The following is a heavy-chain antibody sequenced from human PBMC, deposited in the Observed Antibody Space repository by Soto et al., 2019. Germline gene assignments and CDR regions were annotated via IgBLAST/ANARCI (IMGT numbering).Heavy chain of an antibody. CDR2: IYSRGNT. CDR3: ARDGPQYCSSTSCYGDWFDP. Sequence: SETLSLTCTVSGGSIKSGLYYWTWIRQHPGKGLEWIGYIYSRGNTYYSPSLKSRVDIAVDSSQNQFSLRVSSVTAADTAVYYCARDGPQYCSSTSCYGDWFDPWGQGTLVTVTS. V-gene: IGHV4-31*03. J-gene: IGHJ5*02. D-gene: IGHD2-2*01. CDR1: GGSIKSGLYY.